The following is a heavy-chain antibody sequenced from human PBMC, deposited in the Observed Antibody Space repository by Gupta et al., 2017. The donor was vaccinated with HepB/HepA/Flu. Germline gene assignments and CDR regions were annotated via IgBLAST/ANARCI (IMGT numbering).Heavy chain of an antibody. V-gene: IGHV3-7*01. Sequence: EVQLVESGGGLVQPGGSLGLSCAASGFIFSNYWMAWVRQAPGKGLEWVANIEQDGSQKFYVASVKGRFTISRDNAKNSLYLQMSSLRAEDTAVYYCVRDRGWTSFDYWGQGALVTVSS. CDR1: GFIFSNYW. J-gene: IGHJ4*02. CDR2: IEQDGSQK. CDR3: VRDRGWTSFDY. D-gene: IGHD3-10*01.